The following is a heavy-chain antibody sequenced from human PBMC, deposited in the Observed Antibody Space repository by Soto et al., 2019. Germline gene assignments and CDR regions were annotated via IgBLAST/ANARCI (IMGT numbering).Heavy chain of an antibody. Sequence: QVQLVQSGAEVKKPGSSVKVSCKASGGTFSSYAISWVRQAPGQGLEWMGGIIPIFGTANYAQKFQGRVTITADESTSTAYMELSSLRSEDTAVYYCVRGDRSAYCSGGSCYSRWGQGTLVTVSS. CDR1: GGTFSSYA. V-gene: IGHV1-69*01. CDR2: IIPIFGTA. D-gene: IGHD2-15*01. J-gene: IGHJ4*02. CDR3: VRGDRSAYCSGGSCYSR.